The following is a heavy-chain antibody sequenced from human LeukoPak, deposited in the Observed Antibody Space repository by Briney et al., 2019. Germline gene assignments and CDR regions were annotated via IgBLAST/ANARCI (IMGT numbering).Heavy chain of an antibody. D-gene: IGHD3-10*01. CDR1: GFTFSRYE. CDR3: AEERASGSGSFAFDI. J-gene: IGHJ3*02. CDR2: ITTSGSNT. V-gene: IGHV3-48*03. Sequence: GGSLRLSCAASGFTFSRYEMHWVRQGPGKELEWISYITTSGSNTIYADSVRGRFTISRDNAKNSLYLQMNSLKADDTAVYYLAEERASGSGSFAFDIWGQGTMVTVSA.